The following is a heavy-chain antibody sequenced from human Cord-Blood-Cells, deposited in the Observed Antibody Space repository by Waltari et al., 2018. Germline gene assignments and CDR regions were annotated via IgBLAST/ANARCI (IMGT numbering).Heavy chain of an antibody. CDR2: IYHSGST. J-gene: IGHJ4*02. CDR1: GYSISSGYY. Sequence: QVQLQESGPGLVKPSETLSLTCAVSGYSISSGYYWGWIRQPPGKGPEWIGSIYHSGSTYYNPSLKSRVTISVDTSKNQFSLKLSSVTAADTAVYYCARGMYSSSFLGYCSGGSCYFDYWGQGTLVTVSS. D-gene: IGHD2-15*01. V-gene: IGHV4-38-2*01. CDR3: ARGMYSSSFLGYCSGGSCYFDY.